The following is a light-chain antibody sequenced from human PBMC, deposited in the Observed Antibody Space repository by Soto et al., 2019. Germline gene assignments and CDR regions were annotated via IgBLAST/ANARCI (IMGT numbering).Light chain of an antibody. CDR1: SSDVGGYKY. J-gene: IGLJ2*01. Sequence: QSALTQPASVSGSPGQSITISCTGTSSDVGGYKYVSWYQQHPGKAPKLTIYDVSNRPSGVSNRFSGSKSGNTASLTTSGLQAEDEADYYCSSYTSSSTVVFGGGTKVTVL. CDR3: SSYTSSSTVV. V-gene: IGLV2-14*01. CDR2: DVS.